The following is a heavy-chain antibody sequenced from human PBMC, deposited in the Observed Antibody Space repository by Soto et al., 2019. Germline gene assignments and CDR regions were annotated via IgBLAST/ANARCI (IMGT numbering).Heavy chain of an antibody. CDR1: GGTFSSYA. V-gene: IGHV1-69*13. CDR2: IIPIFGTA. CDR3: AAKSGDYYGMDV. D-gene: IGHD1-26*01. J-gene: IGHJ6*02. Sequence: SVKVSCKASGGTFSSYAISWVRQAPGQGLEWMGGIIPIFGTANYAQKFQGRVTITADESTSTAYMELSSLRSEDTAVYYCAAKSGDYYGMDVWGQGTTVTVSS.